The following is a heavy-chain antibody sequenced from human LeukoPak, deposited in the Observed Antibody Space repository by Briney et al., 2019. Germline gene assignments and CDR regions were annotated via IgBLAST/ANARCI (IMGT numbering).Heavy chain of an antibody. Sequence: GGSLRLSCAASGFTFSSYSTNWVRQAPGKGLEWVSSISSSSSYIYYADSVKGRFTISRDNAKNSLYLQMNSLRAEDTAVYYCARMGDYGDYLDYWGQGTLVTVSS. J-gene: IGHJ4*02. CDR2: ISSSSSYI. CDR1: GFTFSSYS. D-gene: IGHD4-17*01. CDR3: ARMGDYGDYLDY. V-gene: IGHV3-21*01.